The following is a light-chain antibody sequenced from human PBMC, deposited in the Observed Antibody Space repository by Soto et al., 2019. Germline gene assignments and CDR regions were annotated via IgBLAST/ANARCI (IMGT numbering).Light chain of an antibody. CDR1: SSDVGGYNY. V-gene: IGLV2-8*01. Sequence: QSALTQPPSASGSPGQSVTISCTGTSSDVGGYNYVSWYQQHPGKAPKLMISEVNKRPSGVPDRFSGSKSGNTASLTVSGLKADDEADYYCSSYGGSDNLVFGGGTQLTVL. CDR2: EVN. J-gene: IGLJ2*01. CDR3: SSYGGSDNLV.